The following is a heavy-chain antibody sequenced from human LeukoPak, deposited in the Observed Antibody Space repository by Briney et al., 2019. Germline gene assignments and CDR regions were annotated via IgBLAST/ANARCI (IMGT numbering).Heavy chain of an antibody. D-gene: IGHD6-13*01. V-gene: IGHV4-4*07. CDR3: ARDGYSSSWYDGYGMDV. CDR2: IYTSGST. J-gene: IGHJ6*02. CDR1: GGSISSYY. Sequence: PSETLSLTCTVSGGSISSYYWSWLRQPAGKGLEWIGRIYTSGSTNYNPSLKSRVTMSVDTSKNQFSLKLSSVTAADTAVYYCARDGYSSSWYDGYGMDVWGQGTTVTVSS.